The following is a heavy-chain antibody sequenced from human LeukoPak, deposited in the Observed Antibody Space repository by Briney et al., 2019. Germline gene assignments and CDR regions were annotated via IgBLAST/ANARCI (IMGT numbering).Heavy chain of an antibody. CDR1: GGSISSYY. Sequence: PSETLSLTCTVSGGSISSYYWSWIRQPPGKGLEWIGYIYYSGSTNYNPSLKSRVTISVDTSKNQFSLKLSSVTAADTAVYYCARGLWDYESSGYLEVPFDYWGQGTLVTVSS. CDR2: IYYSGST. J-gene: IGHJ4*02. V-gene: IGHV4-59*01. CDR3: ARGLWDYESSGYLEVPFDY. D-gene: IGHD3-22*01.